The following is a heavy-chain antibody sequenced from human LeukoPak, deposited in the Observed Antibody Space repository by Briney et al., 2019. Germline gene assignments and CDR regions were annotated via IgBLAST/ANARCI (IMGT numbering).Heavy chain of an antibody. V-gene: IGHV3-23*01. J-gene: IGHJ4*02. Sequence: GGSLRLSCAASGFFFSDSAMAWVRQAPGKGLEWVSTTTGRGDNTHYADSVEGRFTFSRDNSKNTLYLQLNSLRAEDTAVYYCARGNIKFDYWGQGTLVTASS. CDR1: GFFFSDSA. CDR2: TTGRGDNT. CDR3: ARGNIKFDY.